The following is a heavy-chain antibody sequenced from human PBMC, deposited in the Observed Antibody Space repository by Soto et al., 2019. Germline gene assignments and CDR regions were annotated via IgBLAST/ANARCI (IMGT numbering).Heavy chain of an antibody. CDR1: GGSISSYY. Sequence: SETLSLTCTVSGGSISSYYWSWIRQPPGKGLEWIGYIYYSGSTNYNPSLKSRVTISVDTSKNQFSLKLSSVTAADTAVYYCARHPGIAAAQEWWFDPWGQGTLVTVSS. V-gene: IGHV4-59*08. D-gene: IGHD6-13*01. CDR2: IYYSGST. J-gene: IGHJ5*02. CDR3: ARHPGIAAAQEWWFDP.